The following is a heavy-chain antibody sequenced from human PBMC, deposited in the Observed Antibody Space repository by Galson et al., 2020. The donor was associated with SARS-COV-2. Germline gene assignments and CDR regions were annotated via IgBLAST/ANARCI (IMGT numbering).Heavy chain of an antibody. J-gene: IGHJ6*02. CDR3: ARDQPPWGDFWSGFGVDV. V-gene: IGHV1-18*01. CDR2: ISVYNGSS. Sequence: ASVKVSCKASGYTFSSYGISWVRQAPGQGLEWMGWISVYNGSSNYAQKFQGRVTMTTDTSTSTAYMELRSLRSDDTAVYYCARDQPPWGDFWSGFGVDVWGQGTTVTVSS. D-gene: IGHD3-3*01. CDR1: GYTFSSYG.